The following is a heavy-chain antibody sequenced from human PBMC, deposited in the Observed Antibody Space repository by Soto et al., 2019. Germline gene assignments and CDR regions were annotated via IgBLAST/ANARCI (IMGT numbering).Heavy chain of an antibody. V-gene: IGHV4-31*03. J-gene: IGHJ4*02. CDR3: ARDRTSSGWDE. D-gene: IGHD6-19*01. CDR1: GGSISSGGYY. CDR2: IYYSGST. Sequence: QVQLQESGPGLVKPSQTLSLTCTVSGGSISSGGYYWSWIRQHPGKGLEWIGYIYYSGSTYYNPSLKSXDTKSXXTSKNQFSLKLSSVTAADTAVYYCARDRTSSGWDEWGQGTLVTVSS.